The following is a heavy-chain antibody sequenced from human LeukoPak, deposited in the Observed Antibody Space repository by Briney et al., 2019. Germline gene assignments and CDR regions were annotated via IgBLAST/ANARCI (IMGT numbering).Heavy chain of an antibody. CDR1: GFTFSNYG. V-gene: IGHV3-30*03. CDR2: ISYDGSKK. D-gene: IGHD6-13*01. CDR3: ASGEQQLVVGGIDY. Sequence: GGSLRLSCAASGFTFSNYGMHWVRQAPGKGLEWVAVISYDGSKKYYADSVKGRFTISRDNSKSTLYLQMDTLRAEDTAVYYCASGEQQLVVGGIDYWGQGTLVTVSP. J-gene: IGHJ4*02.